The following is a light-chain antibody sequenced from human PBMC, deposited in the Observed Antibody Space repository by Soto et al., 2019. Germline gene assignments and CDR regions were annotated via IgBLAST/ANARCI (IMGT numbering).Light chain of an antibody. CDR2: DAS. CDR3: QQYNNWPPWT. CDR1: QSVSSY. J-gene: IGKJ1*01. Sequence: EIVLTQSPATLSLSPGERATLSCRASQSVSSYLTWYQQKPGQAPRLLIYDASNRATGIPARFSGSGSGTDFTLTISSLQSEDFEVYYCQQYNNWPPWTFGQGTKVDIK. V-gene: IGKV3-11*01.